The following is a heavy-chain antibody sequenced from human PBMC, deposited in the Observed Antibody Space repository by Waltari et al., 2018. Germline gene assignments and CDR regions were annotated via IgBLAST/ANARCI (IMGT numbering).Heavy chain of an antibody. CDR1: GFTFSSYG. D-gene: IGHD2-15*01. CDR3: ARAPHYCSGGSCYTNYFDY. J-gene: IGHJ4*02. Sequence: QVQLVESGGGVVQPGRSLRLSCAASGFTFSSYGMHWVRQAPGKGLEWVAIIRYDGSNKYYADSGKGRFTISRDNSNNTLYLQMNSLRAEDTAVYYCARAPHYCSGGSCYTNYFDYWGQGTLVTVSS. V-gene: IGHV3-33*01. CDR2: IRYDGSNK.